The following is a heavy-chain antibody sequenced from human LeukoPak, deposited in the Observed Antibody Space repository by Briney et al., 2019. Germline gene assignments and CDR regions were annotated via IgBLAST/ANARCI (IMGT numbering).Heavy chain of an antibody. J-gene: IGHJ1*01. CDR3: AKDSSSWYPEYFQH. D-gene: IGHD6-13*01. CDR2: VSSDGSAT. CDR1: GFTFSSYW. Sequence: GGSLRLSCVASGFTFSSYWMHWVRQAPGKGLVWVSRVSSDGSATSHADSVKGRFTISRDNSKNTLYLQMNSLRAEDTAVYYCAKDSSSWYPEYFQHWGQGTLVTVSS. V-gene: IGHV3-74*01.